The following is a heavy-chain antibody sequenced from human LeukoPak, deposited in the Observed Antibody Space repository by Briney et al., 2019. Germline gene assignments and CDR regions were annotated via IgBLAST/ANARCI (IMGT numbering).Heavy chain of an antibody. CDR3: ARGGAVVTPSGWFDP. CDR1: GGSISTYY. V-gene: IGHV4-59*12. D-gene: IGHD4-23*01. J-gene: IGHJ5*02. Sequence: SETLSLTCTVSGGSISTYYWSWIRQPPGKGLEWIGYGYYSGSTNYSPSLKSRVTISVDTSKNQFSLKLSSVTAADTAVYYCARGGAVVTPSGWFDPWGQGTLVTVSS. CDR2: GYYSGST.